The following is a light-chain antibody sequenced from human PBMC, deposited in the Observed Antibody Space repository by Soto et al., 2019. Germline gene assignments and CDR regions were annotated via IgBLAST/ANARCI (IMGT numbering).Light chain of an antibody. V-gene: IGKV1-39*01. J-gene: IGKJ1*01. CDR2: AAS. Sequence: DIQMTQSPSSLSASVGDRVTITCRSIQSIHRYVNWYQQKPGKAPKLLIYAASSLRSGVPSRFSGGGSGTYFTLTITSLQPEDFVNYYCQQCHSAPWTFGQGTTVEI. CDR1: QSIHRY. CDR3: QQCHSAPWT.